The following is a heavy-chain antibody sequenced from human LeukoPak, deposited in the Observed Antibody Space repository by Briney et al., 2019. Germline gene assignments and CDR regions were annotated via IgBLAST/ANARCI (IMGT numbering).Heavy chain of an antibody. V-gene: IGHV3-9*01. CDR2: ISWNSGSI. Sequence: PGGSLRLSCAASGFTFDDYAMYWVRQAPGKGLEWVSGISWNSGSIGYADSVKGRFTISRDNAKNSLYLQMNSLRAEDTALYYCAKELTGSDAFDIWGQGTMVTVSS. CDR3: AKELTGSDAFDI. CDR1: GFTFDDYA. J-gene: IGHJ3*02.